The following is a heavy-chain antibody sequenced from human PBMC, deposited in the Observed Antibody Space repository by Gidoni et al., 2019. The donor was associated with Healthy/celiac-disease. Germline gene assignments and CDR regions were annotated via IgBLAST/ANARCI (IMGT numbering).Heavy chain of an antibody. V-gene: IGHV3-11*06. D-gene: IGHD3-22*01. J-gene: IGHJ3*02. Sequence: QVQLVESGGGLVKPGGSLRLSCAASGFTFSDYYMSWIRQAPGKGLEWVSYISSSSSYTNYADSVKGRFTIARDNAKNSLYLQMNSLRAEDTAVYYCASGYYDSSGYPLQAAFDIWGQGTMVTVSS. CDR3: ASGYYDSSGYPLQAAFDI. CDR2: ISSSSSYT. CDR1: GFTFSDYY.